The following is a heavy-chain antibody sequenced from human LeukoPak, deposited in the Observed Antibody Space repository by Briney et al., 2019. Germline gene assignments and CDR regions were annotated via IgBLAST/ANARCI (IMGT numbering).Heavy chain of an antibody. D-gene: IGHD6-13*01. J-gene: IGHJ4*02. CDR1: GYSFTGYY. CDR3: ARDLIAAAGTLDY. Sequence: ASVKVSCKASGYSFTGYYMHWLRQAPGQGLEWMGWINPNSGGTSYAQKFQGRVTMTTDTSISTAYMELSGLRSDDTAVYYCARDLIAAAGTLDYWGQGTLVTVSS. V-gene: IGHV1-2*02. CDR2: INPNSGGT.